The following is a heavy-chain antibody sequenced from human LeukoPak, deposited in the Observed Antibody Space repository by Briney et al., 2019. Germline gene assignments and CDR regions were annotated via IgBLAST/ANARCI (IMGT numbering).Heavy chain of an antibody. V-gene: IGHV3-11*01. J-gene: IGHJ4*02. CDR3: ARDDEYSYGSMTFDY. CDR2: ISSSGSTI. Sequence: KTGGSLILSCAASGFTFSDYYMSWIRQAPGKGLEWVSYISSSGSTIYYADSVKGRFTISRDNAKNSLYLQMNSLRAEDTAVYYCARDDEYSYGSMTFDYWGQGTLVTVSS. CDR1: GFTFSDYY. D-gene: IGHD5-18*01.